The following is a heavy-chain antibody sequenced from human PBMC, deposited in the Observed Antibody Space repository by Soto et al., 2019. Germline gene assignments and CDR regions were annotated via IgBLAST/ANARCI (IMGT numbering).Heavy chain of an antibody. CDR1: GFTFSSYG. CDR3: ARDLNNSGWDGGEPLGY. J-gene: IGHJ4*02. D-gene: IGHD6-19*01. CDR2: IWHDGNYI. Sequence: QVQLVESGGGVVQPGRSLRLSCAASGFTFSSYGMHLVRQAPGKGLEWVAVIWHDGNYIYYADSVKGRFTISRDNSKSTLYLQMNSLRVEDTAVYYCARDLNNSGWDGGEPLGYWGQGTLVTVSS. V-gene: IGHV3-33*01.